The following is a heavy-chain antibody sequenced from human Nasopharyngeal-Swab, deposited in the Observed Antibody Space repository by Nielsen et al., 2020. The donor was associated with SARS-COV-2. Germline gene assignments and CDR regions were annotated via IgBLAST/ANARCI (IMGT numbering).Heavy chain of an antibody. D-gene: IGHD2/OR15-2a*01. CDR3: ARDFYEGASGDYYYYYGMDV. CDR2: IKQDGSEK. J-gene: IGHJ6*02. Sequence: GGSLRLSCAASGFTFSSYWMSWVRQAPGQGLEWVANIKQDGSEKYYVDSVKGRFTISRDNAKNSLYLQMNSLRAEDTAVYYCARDFYEGASGDYYYYYGMDVWGQGTTVTVSS. CDR1: GFTFSSYW. V-gene: IGHV3-7*01.